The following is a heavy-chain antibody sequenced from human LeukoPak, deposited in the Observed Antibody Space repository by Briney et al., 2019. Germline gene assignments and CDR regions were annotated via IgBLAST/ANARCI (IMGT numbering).Heavy chain of an antibody. J-gene: IGHJ4*02. CDR1: GGSISSGDYY. D-gene: IGHD3-16*02. CDR3: ARELPYYDYVWGSYRMIDY. CDR2: IYYSGST. V-gene: IGHV4-30-4*08. Sequence: SQTLSLTCTVSGGSISSGDYYWSWIRQPPGKGLEWIGYIYYSGSTYYNPSLKSRVTISVDTSKNQFSLKLSSVTAADTAVYYCARELPYYDYVWGSYRMIDYWGQGTLVTVSS.